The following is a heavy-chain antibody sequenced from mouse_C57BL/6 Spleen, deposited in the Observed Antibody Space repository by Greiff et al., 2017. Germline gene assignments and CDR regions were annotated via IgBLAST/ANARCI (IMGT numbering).Heavy chain of an antibody. D-gene: IGHD2-3*01. Sequence: DVMLVESGGGLVKPGGSLKLSCAASGFTFSDYGMHWVRQAPEKGLEWVAYISSGSSTIYYADTVKGRFTISRDNAKNTLFLQMTSLRSEDTAMYYCARRDGYYETMDYWGQGTSVTVSS. CDR1: GFTFSDYG. CDR3: ARRDGYYETMDY. V-gene: IGHV5-17*01. J-gene: IGHJ4*01. CDR2: ISSGSSTI.